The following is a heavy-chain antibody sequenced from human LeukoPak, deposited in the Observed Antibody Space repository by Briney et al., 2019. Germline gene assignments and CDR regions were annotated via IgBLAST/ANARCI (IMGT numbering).Heavy chain of an antibody. J-gene: IGHJ5*02. CDR2: ITGSGGNR. V-gene: IGHV3-23*01. Sequence: PGGSLRLSCAASGFTFSSYAMSWVRQAPGKGLEWVSGITGSGGNRYYADSVKGRFTISRDNSKNTLYLQMNSLRADDTAVYYCAKDVIYMRFLSWGEGTVVRVSS. CDR3: AKDVIYMRFLS. D-gene: IGHD2/OR15-2a*01. CDR1: GFTFSSYA.